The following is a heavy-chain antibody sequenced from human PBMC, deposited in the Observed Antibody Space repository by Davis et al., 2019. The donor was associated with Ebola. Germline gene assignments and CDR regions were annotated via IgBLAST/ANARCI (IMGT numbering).Heavy chain of an antibody. CDR3: AREVTVTTNYFDY. Sequence: AASVKVSCKASGYTFTSYGISWVRQAPGQGLEWMGWISAYNGNTNYAQKFQGRVTITADKSTSTAYMELSSLRSEDTAVYYCAREVTVTTNYFDYWGQGTLVTVSS. V-gene: IGHV1-18*01. CDR2: ISAYNGNT. CDR1: GYTFTSYG. D-gene: IGHD4-17*01. J-gene: IGHJ4*02.